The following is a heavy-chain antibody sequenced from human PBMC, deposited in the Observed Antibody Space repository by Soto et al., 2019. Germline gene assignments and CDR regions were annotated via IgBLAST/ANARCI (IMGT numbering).Heavy chain of an antibody. CDR2: IAFTGSAT. V-gene: IGHV3-23*01. CDR3: ARDSPYGGYSEGF. J-gene: IGHJ4*02. Sequence: GGSLRLSCATSGFTFHDYAMSWVRQAPGKGLEWVSAIAFTGSATYYADSVKGRFTISRDNSKNTLYLQMNSLRAEDTAMYYCARDSPYGGYSEGFWGQGTLVTVSS. D-gene: IGHD2-21*02. CDR1: GFTFHDYA.